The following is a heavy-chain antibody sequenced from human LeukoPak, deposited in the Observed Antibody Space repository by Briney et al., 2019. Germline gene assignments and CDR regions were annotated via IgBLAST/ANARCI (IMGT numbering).Heavy chain of an antibody. Sequence: GGSLRLSCAASGFTFSNYEMNWVRQAPGKGLEWVSYISSSGGNIHYADSVKGRFTISRDNAKNSLYLQMDSLRAEDTAVYSCASSTTGTSAFDIWGQGTMVTVSS. J-gene: IGHJ3*02. V-gene: IGHV3-48*03. CDR1: GFTFSNYE. CDR2: ISSSGGNI. CDR3: ASSTTGTSAFDI. D-gene: IGHD1-1*01.